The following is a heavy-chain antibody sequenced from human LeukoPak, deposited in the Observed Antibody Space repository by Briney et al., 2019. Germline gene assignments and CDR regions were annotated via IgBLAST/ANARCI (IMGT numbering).Heavy chain of an antibody. CDR2: IYYSGST. V-gene: IGHV4-39*07. D-gene: IGHD6-13*01. Sequence: SETLSLTCTVSGGSISSSSYYWGWIRQPPGKGLEWIGSIYYSGSTYYNPSLKSRVTISVDTSKNQFSLKLSSVTAADTATYYCARLFTELAAADYWGQGTLVTVSS. CDR3: ARLFTELAAADY. J-gene: IGHJ4*02. CDR1: GGSISSSSYY.